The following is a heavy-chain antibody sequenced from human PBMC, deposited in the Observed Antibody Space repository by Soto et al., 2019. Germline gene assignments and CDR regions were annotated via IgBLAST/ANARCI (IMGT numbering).Heavy chain of an antibody. CDR1: AYTFTNYG. J-gene: IGHJ6*02. CDR2: ISGVNGQT. D-gene: IGHD1-1*01. V-gene: IGHV1-18*01. CDR3: AIDGRKQLYVERLNALDV. Sequence: QVQLVQSGPEVRKPGASVKVSCKASAYTFTNYGISWVRQAPGQGLEWMGWISGVNGQTNYAQKFRGRVTITTDTSTRTAYMDLRSVRSDYTAMDCCAIDGRKQLYVERLNALDVWGHGTTVTVSS.